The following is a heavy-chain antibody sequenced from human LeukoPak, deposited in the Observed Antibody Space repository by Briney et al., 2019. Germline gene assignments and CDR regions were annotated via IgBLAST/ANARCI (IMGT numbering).Heavy chain of an antibody. CDR1: GFTFSSYG. Sequence: GGSLRLSCAASGFTFSSYGVSWVRQAPGKGLEWVSAISGSGGSTYYADSVKGRFTISRDNAKNSLYLQMNSLRAEDTAVYYCARDLRSSGYYAFDYWGQGTLVTVSS. CDR2: ISGSGGST. D-gene: IGHD3-22*01. J-gene: IGHJ4*02. CDR3: ARDLRSSGYYAFDY. V-gene: IGHV3-23*01.